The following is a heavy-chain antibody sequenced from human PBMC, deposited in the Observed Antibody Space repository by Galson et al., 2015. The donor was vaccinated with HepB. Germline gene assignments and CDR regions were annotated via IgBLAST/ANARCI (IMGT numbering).Heavy chain of an antibody. D-gene: IGHD2-15*01. CDR2: VRNKANSHTT. J-gene: IGHJ4*02. Sequence: SLRLSCAASGFPFNDHYMDWVRQAPGKGLEWVGRVRNKANSHTTGYAASVKGRFIISRDDSKNSVYLQMNSLKTEDTAKYHCVRVDCSGGSCYLVWGQGTLVTVSS. CDR1: GFPFNDHY. V-gene: IGHV3-72*01. CDR3: VRVDCSGGSCYLV.